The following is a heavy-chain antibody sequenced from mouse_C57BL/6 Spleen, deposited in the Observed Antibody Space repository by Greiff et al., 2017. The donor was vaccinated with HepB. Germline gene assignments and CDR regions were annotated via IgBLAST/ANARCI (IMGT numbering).Heavy chain of an antibody. V-gene: IGHV1-53*01. J-gene: IGHJ2*01. D-gene: IGHD2-1*01. CDR3: ARGGFYYGNYAWFAY. Sequence: VQLQQPGTELVKPGASVKLSCKASGYTFTSYWMHWVKQRPGQGLEWIGNINPSNGGTNYNEKFKSKATLTVDKSSSTAYMQLSSLTSEDSAVYYCARGGFYYGNYAWFAYWGQGTTLTVSS. CDR2: INPSNGGT. CDR1: GYTFTSYW.